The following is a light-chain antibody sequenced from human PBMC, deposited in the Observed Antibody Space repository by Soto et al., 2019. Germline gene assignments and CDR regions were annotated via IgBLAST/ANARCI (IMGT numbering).Light chain of an antibody. CDR1: QSVSSSY. CDR2: GAS. Sequence: EIVLTQSPGTLSLSPGERATLSCRASQSVSSSYLAWYQQKPGQAPGLLIYGASSRATGIPDRFSGSGSGTDFTLTISRLEPEDFATYYCQQYNSYSWTFGQGTKVDIK. CDR3: QQYNSYSWT. V-gene: IGKV3-20*01. J-gene: IGKJ1*01.